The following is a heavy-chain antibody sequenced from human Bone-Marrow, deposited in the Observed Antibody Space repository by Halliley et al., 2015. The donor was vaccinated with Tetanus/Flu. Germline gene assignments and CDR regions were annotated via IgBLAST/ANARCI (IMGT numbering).Heavy chain of an antibody. V-gene: IGHV4-34*01. CDR2: INQSGGT. CDR3: ARYGGDGTCLWYGGTSPWYFGL. CDR1: GGSFNGYY. J-gene: IGHJ2*01. Sequence: TLSLTCAVYGGSFNGYYWTWIRQPPGRGLEWIGEINQSGGTNYNPSLKSRVTISLDTSRNQFSLKLTSVTAADTALYYCARYGGDGTCLWYGGTSPWYFGLWGRGTLVTVSS. D-gene: IGHD2-21*01.